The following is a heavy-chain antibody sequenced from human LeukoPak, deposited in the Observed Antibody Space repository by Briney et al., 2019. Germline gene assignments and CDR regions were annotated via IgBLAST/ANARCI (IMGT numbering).Heavy chain of an antibody. V-gene: IGHV4-59*01. D-gene: IGHD3-10*01. Sequence: SETLSLTCTVSGGSISSYYWSWIRQPPGKGLEWIGYIYYSGSTNYNPSLKSRVTISVDTSKNQFSLKLSSVTAADTAVYYCARVTGGDFDYWGQGTLVTVSS. CDR1: GGSISSYY. J-gene: IGHJ4*02. CDR3: ARVTGGDFDY. CDR2: IYYSGST.